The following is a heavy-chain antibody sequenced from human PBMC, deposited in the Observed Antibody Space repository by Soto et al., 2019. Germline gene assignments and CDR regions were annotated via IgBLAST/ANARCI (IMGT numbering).Heavy chain of an antibody. CDR2: INSDGSST. CDR3: AHSGSDSSGYYPLDP. Sequence: PGGSLRLSCAASGFTFRSYWMQWVRQAPGKGLVWVSWINSDGSSTSYADSVKGRFTISRDNAKNTLYLQMTNMDPVDTATYYCAHSGSDSSGYYPLDPWGQGTLVTVSS. J-gene: IGHJ5*02. D-gene: IGHD3-22*01. CDR1: GFTFRSYW. V-gene: IGHV3-74*01.